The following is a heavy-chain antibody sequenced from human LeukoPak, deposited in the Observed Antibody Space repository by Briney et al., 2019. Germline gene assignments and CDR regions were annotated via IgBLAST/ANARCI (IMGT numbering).Heavy chain of an antibody. V-gene: IGHV1-2*02. Sequence: GASVKVSCKASGYTFTAYYMHWVRQAPGQGLEWMGWIDPNNGATKYAQNFEGRVTLTRDTSISTAYMELSRLTSDDTAVYYCASWRGYVDSWGGPFDYWGQGILVTVSS. J-gene: IGHJ4*02. CDR2: IDPNNGAT. CDR1: GYTFTAYY. D-gene: IGHD3-3*01. CDR3: ASWRGYVDSWGGPFDY.